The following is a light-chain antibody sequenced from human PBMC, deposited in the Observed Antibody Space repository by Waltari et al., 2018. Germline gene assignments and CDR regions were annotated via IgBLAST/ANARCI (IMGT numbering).Light chain of an antibody. V-gene: IGKV1-16*01. CDR1: QDINGA. CDR3: QHYYYYPFT. Sequence: DIQLTQSPSSLSASVGDRVTINCRASQDINGALAWFQHQPGKAPQTLIYDISTRQSGVPSRFGGSGSGTDFTLTIDSLQPDDFATYYCQHYYYYPFTFGGGTKVEVK. J-gene: IGKJ4*01. CDR2: DIS.